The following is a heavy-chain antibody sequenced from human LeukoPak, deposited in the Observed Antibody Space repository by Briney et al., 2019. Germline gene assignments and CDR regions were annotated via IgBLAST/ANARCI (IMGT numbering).Heavy chain of an antibody. V-gene: IGHV4-61*02. J-gene: IGHJ4*02. Sequence: PSQTLSLTCTVSGGSISSGSYYWSWIRQPAGKGLEWIGRIYTSGSTNYNPSLKSRVTISVDTSKNQFSLKLSSVTAADTAVYYCARESLTYSGSYLLGRYFDYWGQGTLVTVSS. CDR3: ARESLTYSGSYLLGRYFDY. CDR2: IYTSGST. D-gene: IGHD1-26*01. CDR1: GGSISSGSYY.